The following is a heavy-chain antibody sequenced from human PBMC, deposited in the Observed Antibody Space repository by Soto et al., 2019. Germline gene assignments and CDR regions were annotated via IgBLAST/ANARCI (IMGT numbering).Heavy chain of an antibody. CDR3: AREAMVDTAIPWFDP. J-gene: IGHJ5*02. V-gene: IGHV1-8*01. D-gene: IGHD5-18*01. Sequence: QVQLVQSGAEVKKPGASVKVSCKASGYTFTSYDINWVRQATGQGLEWMGWMNPNSGNTGYAQKFQGRVTMTRNTSINTAYMELSSLRSEDTAVYYCAREAMVDTAIPWFDPWGQGTLVTVSS. CDR2: MNPNSGNT. CDR1: GYTFTSYD.